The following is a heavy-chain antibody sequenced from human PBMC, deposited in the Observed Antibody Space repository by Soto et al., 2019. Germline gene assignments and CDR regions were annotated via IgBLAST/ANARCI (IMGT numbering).Heavy chain of an antibody. Sequence: PSETLSLTCTVSGGSISSYYWSWIRQPPGKGLEWIGYIYYSGSTNYNPSLKSRVTISVDTSKNQFSLKLSSVTAADTAVYYCARGATTVTTRGYYYYGMDVWGQGTTVTVSS. J-gene: IGHJ6*02. D-gene: IGHD4-4*01. CDR2: IYYSGST. CDR1: GGSISSYY. V-gene: IGHV4-59*08. CDR3: ARGATTVTTRGYYYYGMDV.